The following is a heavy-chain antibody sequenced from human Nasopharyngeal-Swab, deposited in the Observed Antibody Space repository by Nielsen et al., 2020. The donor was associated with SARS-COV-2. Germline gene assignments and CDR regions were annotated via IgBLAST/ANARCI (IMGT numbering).Heavy chain of an antibody. D-gene: IGHD3-22*01. CDR2: MNPNSGNT. CDR1: GYNFTTYD. CDR3: ARLGASSRMGTMIVVALYYFDY. J-gene: IGHJ4*02. V-gene: IGHV1-8*01. Sequence: ASVKVSCKASGYNFTTYDFNWVRQATGQGLAWMGWMNPNSGNTGYAQKFQGRVTMTRNTSISTAYMELSSLRSEDTAVYYCARLGASSRMGTMIVVALYYFDYWGQGTLVTVSS.